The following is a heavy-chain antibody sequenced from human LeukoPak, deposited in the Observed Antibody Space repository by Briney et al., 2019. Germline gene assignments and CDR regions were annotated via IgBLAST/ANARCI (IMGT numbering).Heavy chain of an antibody. CDR1: GGSFSGYY. J-gene: IGHJ5*02. CDR2: INHSGST. CDR3: ARRGIVVVPAFDP. D-gene: IGHD2-2*01. V-gene: IGHV4-34*09. Sequence: KPSETLSLTCAVYGGSFSGYYWSWIRQPPGKGLEWIGEINHSGSTYYNPSLKSRVTISVDTSKNQFSLKLSSVTAADTAVYYCARRGIVVVPAFDPWGQGTLVTVSS.